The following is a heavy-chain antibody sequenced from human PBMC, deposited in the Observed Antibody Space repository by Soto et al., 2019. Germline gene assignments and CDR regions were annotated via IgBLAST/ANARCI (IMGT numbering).Heavy chain of an antibody. Sequence: EVQLLESGGVVVQPGGSLRLSCAASGFTFDDYTMHWVRQAPGKGLEWVSLISWDGGSTYYADSVKGRFTISRDNSKNSLYLQMNSLRTEDTALYYCAKESSSSWSNWYFDLWGRGTLVTVSS. V-gene: IGHV3-43*01. CDR2: ISWDGGST. D-gene: IGHD6-13*01. CDR1: GFTFDDYT. CDR3: AKESSSSWSNWYFDL. J-gene: IGHJ2*01.